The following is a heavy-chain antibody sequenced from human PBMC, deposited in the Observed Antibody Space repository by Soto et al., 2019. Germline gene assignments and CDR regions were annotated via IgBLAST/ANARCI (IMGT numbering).Heavy chain of an antibody. CDR2: IIPMFGTP. D-gene: IGHD3-3*01. CDR1: GDTFSTYA. Sequence: QVQLVQSGAEVRKPGSSVKVSCEASGDTFSTYAISWVRQAPGQGLEWMGGIIPMFGTPDYAQKFQGRVTISADKFATTAYMEFSRLRSEDTAVYYCARGVGVAEPDHYYYGLEVWGQGTTVTVSS. V-gene: IGHV1-69*06. J-gene: IGHJ6*02. CDR3: ARGVGVAEPDHYYYGLEV.